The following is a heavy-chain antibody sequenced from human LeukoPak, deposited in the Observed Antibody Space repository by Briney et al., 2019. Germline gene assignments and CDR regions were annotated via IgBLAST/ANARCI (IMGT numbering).Heavy chain of an antibody. CDR3: ARVRLSGVIDY. D-gene: IGHD2-15*01. CDR2: IHYNGRT. J-gene: IGHJ4*02. Sequence: PSETLSLSCTVSGGSMYDYYWSWIRQPPVKGLEWIRHIHYNGRTNYNPSLESPATISIDMSKNQFSLNLSSVTAADTAVYYCARVRLSGVIDYWGQGTLVTVSS. V-gene: IGHV4-59*01. CDR1: GGSMYDYY.